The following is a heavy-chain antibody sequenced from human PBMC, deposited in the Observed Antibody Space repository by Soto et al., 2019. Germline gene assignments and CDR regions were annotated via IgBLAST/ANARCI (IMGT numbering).Heavy chain of an antibody. Sequence: GGSLRLSCAASGFTFSSYSMNWVRQAPGKGLEWVAAITNDSTYRYYANSVKGRFTISRDNSKNTLYLQMNSLRSEDTAIYYCPKGTAVAYQWFDPWGQGTLVTVSS. V-gene: IGHV3-30*18. J-gene: IGHJ5*02. CDR2: ITNDSTYR. D-gene: IGHD6-19*01. CDR1: GFTFSSYS. CDR3: PKGTAVAYQWFDP.